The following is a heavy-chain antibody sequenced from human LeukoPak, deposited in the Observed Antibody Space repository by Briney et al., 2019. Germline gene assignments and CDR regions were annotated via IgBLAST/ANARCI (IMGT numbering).Heavy chain of an antibody. Sequence: QAGGSLRLSCAASGFSFDDYAMHWVRQAPGKGLEWVSLISWDGGSTYYADSVKGRFTISRDNSKNSLYLQMNSLRAEDTALYYCAKDGGNYGDYPDYWGQGTLVTVSS. CDR1: GFSFDDYA. CDR2: ISWDGGST. J-gene: IGHJ4*02. CDR3: AKDGGNYGDYPDY. V-gene: IGHV3-43D*03. D-gene: IGHD4-17*01.